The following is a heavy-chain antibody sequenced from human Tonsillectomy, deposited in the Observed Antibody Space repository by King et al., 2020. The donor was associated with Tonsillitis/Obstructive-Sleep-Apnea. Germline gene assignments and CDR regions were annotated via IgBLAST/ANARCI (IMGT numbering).Heavy chain of an antibody. CDR1: GFPFSSYG. D-gene: IGHD3-16*01. CDR3: ARVGMEGLFDY. J-gene: IGHJ4*02. CDR2: IWYDGSNK. Sequence: QLVQSGGGVVQPGRSLRLSCAASGFPFSSYGMHWVRQAPGKGLEWVAVIWYDGSNKYYADSVKGRFTISRDNSKNTLYLQMNSLRAEDTAVYYCARVGMEGLFDYWGQGTLVTVSS. V-gene: IGHV3-33*01.